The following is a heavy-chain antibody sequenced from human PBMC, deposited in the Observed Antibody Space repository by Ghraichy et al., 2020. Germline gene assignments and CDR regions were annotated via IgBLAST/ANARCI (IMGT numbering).Heavy chain of an antibody. Sequence: GGSLRLSCAASGFTFSSSAMSWVRQAPGKGLEWVSAISGSGGSTYYADSVKGRFTISRDNSKNTLYLQMNSLRAEDTAVYYCAKSSSGYYYYYGMDVWGQGTTVTVSS. D-gene: IGHD6-6*01. V-gene: IGHV3-23*01. CDR3: AKSSSGYYYYYGMDV. CDR1: GFTFSSSA. CDR2: ISGSGGST. J-gene: IGHJ6*02.